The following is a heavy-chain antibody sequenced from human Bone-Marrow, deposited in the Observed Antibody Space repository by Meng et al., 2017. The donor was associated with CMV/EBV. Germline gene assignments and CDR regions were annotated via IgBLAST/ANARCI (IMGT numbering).Heavy chain of an antibody. CDR1: GCTFSSDS. Sequence: GGALRLSCAASGCTFSSDSMNGVRQAPGKGLEWVSYISSSSSTIYYADSVKGRFTISRDNAKNSLYLQMNSLRAEDTAVYYCARGRMTAASLAYWGQGTLVTVSS. J-gene: IGHJ4*02. CDR2: ISSSSSTI. D-gene: IGHD6-13*01. V-gene: IGHV3-48*04. CDR3: ARGRMTAASLAY.